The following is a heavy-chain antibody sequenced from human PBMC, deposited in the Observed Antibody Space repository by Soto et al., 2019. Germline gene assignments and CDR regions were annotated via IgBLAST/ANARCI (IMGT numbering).Heavy chain of an antibody. CDR3: ARGGFYCTGGSCYSTDAFDI. D-gene: IGHD2-15*01. CDR1: GYTFTSYA. V-gene: IGHV1-3*01. J-gene: IGHJ3*02. Sequence: ASVKVSCKASGYTFTSYAMHWVRQAPGQRLEWMGWINAGNGNTKYSQKFQGRVTITRDTSASTAYMELSSLRSEDTAVYYCARGGFYCTGGSCYSTDAFDIWGQGTMVTVSS. CDR2: INAGNGNT.